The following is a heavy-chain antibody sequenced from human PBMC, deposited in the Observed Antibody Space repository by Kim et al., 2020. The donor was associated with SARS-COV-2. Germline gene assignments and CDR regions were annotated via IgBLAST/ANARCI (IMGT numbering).Heavy chain of an antibody. V-gene: IGHV4-39*01. CDR1: GGSISSSSYY. J-gene: IGHJ4*02. CDR3: ARRWLVRRYFDY. CDR2: IYDSGST. D-gene: IGHD6-19*01. Sequence: SETLSLTCTVSGGSISSSSYYWGWIRQPPGKGLVWIGCIYDSGSTYYNPSLKSRVTISVDTSKNQFSLKLGSVTAADTAVYYCARRWLVRRYFDYWGQGSLVTVSS.